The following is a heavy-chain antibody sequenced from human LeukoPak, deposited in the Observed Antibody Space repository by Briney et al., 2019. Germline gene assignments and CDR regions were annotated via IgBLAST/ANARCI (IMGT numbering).Heavy chain of an antibody. CDR2: ISGSGGST. V-gene: IGHV3-23*01. CDR3: AKAGGYLNYYYYYMDV. J-gene: IGHJ6*03. CDR1: GFTFSSYA. Sequence: GGSLRLSCAASGFTFSSYAMSWVRQAPGTGLEWVSAISGSGGSTYYADSVKGRFTISRDNSKNTLYLQMNSLRAEDTAVYYCAKAGGYLNYYYYYMDVWGKGTTVTVSS. D-gene: IGHD6-13*01.